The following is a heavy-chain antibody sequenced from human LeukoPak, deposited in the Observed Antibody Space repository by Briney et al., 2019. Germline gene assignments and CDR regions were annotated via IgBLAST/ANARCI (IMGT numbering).Heavy chain of an antibody. V-gene: IGHV3-23*01. J-gene: IGHJ5*02. Sequence: GGSLRLSCAASRFTFSGYAMYWVRQAPGKGLEWVSCIDASGVNTYYADSVKGRFTISRDNTNNTLYLQMNSLRAEDTAVYYCAKGSGSGWYGWFDPWGQGTLVTVSS. D-gene: IGHD6-19*01. CDR2: IDASGVNT. CDR1: RFTFSGYA. CDR3: AKGSGSGWYGWFDP.